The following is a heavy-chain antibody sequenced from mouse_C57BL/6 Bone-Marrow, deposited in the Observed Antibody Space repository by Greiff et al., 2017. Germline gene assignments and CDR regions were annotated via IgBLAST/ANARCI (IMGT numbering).Heavy chain of an antibody. Sequence: EVMLVESGGGLVQPGGSLKLSCAASGFTFSDYYMYWVRQTPEKRLEWVAYISNGGGSTYYPDTVKGRVTISRDNAKNTLYLQMSRLKSEDTAMYYCARKDYWGQGTSVTVSS. CDR1: GFTFSDYY. V-gene: IGHV5-12*01. CDR3: ARKDY. CDR2: ISNGGGST. J-gene: IGHJ4*01.